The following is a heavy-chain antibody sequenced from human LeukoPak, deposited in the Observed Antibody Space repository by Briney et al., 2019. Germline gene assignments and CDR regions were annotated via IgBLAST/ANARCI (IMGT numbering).Heavy chain of an antibody. CDR1: GYTFTGYY. J-gene: IGHJ4*02. CDR2: INPNSGGT. V-gene: IGHV1-2*02. Sequence: ASVKVSCKASGYTFTGYYMHWVRQAPGQGPEWLGWINPNSGGTNYALKFQGRVTMTRDTSISAGYMELSGLISDDTAVYYCARGKISGDDFDYWGQGTPVTVSS. D-gene: IGHD7-27*01. CDR3: ARGKISGDDFDY.